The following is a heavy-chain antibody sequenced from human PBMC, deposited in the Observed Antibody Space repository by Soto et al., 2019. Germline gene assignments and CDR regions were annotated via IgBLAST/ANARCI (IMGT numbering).Heavy chain of an antibody. CDR1: VGTFSTYP. CDR3: TGAADSVGSESAFAI. CDR2: IIPILDIT. D-gene: IGHD3-10*01. Sequence: QVQLVQSGAEVKKPGSSVKVSCKTSVGTFSTYPITWLRQAPGQGLEWVGRIIPILDITESAQKFQGRVTISADKSTNTASMELSSLRSEDTAVYYCTGAADSVGSESAFAIWGQGTMVTLSS. V-gene: IGHV1-69*02. J-gene: IGHJ3*02.